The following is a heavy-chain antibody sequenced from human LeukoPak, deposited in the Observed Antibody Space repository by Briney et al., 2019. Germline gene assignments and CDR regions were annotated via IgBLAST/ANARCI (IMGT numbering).Heavy chain of an antibody. Sequence: ASVKVSCKASGYTLTGYDMHWVRQAPGQGLEWMGWINPNSGGTNYAQKFQGRVTMTRDTSFSTAYMELSRLSSDDTAVYYCARIGKQLNWFDPWGQGTLVTVSS. D-gene: IGHD6-13*01. CDR3: ARIGKQLNWFDP. CDR2: INPNSGGT. J-gene: IGHJ5*02. CDR1: GYTLTGYD. V-gene: IGHV1-2*02.